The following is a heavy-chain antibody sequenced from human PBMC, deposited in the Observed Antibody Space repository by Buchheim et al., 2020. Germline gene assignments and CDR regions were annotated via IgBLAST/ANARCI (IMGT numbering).Heavy chain of an antibody. CDR2: INHSGST. CDR3: ARVPSRWLRKAFDY. D-gene: IGHD5-18*01. V-gene: IGHV4-34*01. Sequence: QVQLQESGPGLVKPSETLSLTCAVYGGSFSGYYWSWIRQPPGKGLEWIGEINHSGSTNYNPSLKSRVTISVDTSKNQFSLKLSSVTAADTAVYYCARVPSRWLRKAFDYWGQGTL. J-gene: IGHJ4*02. CDR1: GGSFSGYY.